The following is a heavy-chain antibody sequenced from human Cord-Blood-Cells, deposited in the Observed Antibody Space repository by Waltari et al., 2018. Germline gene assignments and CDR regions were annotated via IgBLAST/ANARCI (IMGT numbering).Heavy chain of an antibody. CDR2: SNPNRGNT. J-gene: IGHJ4*02. Sequence: QVQLVQSGAEVKKPGASVKVSCKASGYTFTSYDINWVRQATGQGLEWMGWSNPNRGNTGYAKKCQGRVTITRNTAISTAYMELSSLRSEDTSVYYCARDSGSSADFDYWGQGTLVTVSS. V-gene: IGHV1-8*03. CDR3: ARDSGSSADFDY. D-gene: IGHD1-26*01. CDR1: GYTFTSYD.